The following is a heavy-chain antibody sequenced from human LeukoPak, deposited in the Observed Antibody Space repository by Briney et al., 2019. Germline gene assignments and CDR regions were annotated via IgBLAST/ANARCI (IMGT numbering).Heavy chain of an antibody. J-gene: IGHJ4*02. Sequence: SQTLSLTCTVSGGSISSGGYYWSWIRQHPGKGLEWIGYIYYSGSTYYNPSLKRRVTISVDTSKNQFSLKLSFVTAADTAVYYCAREPGGEDYGVDYWGQGTLVTVSS. CDR3: AREPGGEDYGVDY. CDR2: IYYSGST. V-gene: IGHV4-31*03. D-gene: IGHD4-17*01. CDR1: GGSISSGGYY.